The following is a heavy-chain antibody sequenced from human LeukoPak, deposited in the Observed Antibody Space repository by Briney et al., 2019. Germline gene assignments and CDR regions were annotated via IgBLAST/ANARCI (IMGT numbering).Heavy chain of an antibody. Sequence: GRSLRLSCTASGFTFGDYAMTWVRQAPGKGLEWVSAISGSGGSTYYADSVKGRFTISRDNSKNTLYLQMNSLRAEDTAVYYCAKDRRDYVWGSYRNFDYWGQGTLVTVSS. CDR2: ISGSGGST. J-gene: IGHJ4*02. CDR1: GFTFGDYA. CDR3: AKDRRDYVWGSYRNFDY. V-gene: IGHV3-23*01. D-gene: IGHD3-16*02.